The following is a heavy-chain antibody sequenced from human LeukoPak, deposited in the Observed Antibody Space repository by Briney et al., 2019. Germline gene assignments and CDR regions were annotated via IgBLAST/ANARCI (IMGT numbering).Heavy chain of an antibody. CDR3: AKDTKRYGAGTMIDY. Sequence: GGSLRLSCEASGFTFESYGMHWVRQAPGKGLEWLAVIWYDGTYTNYADSVKGRFTISRDNSEKALFVQMNSLRAEDTAVYYCAKDTKRYGAGTMIDYWGQGTLVTVSS. CDR2: IWYDGTYT. V-gene: IGHV3-33*03. CDR1: GFTFESYG. J-gene: IGHJ4*02. D-gene: IGHD3-10*01.